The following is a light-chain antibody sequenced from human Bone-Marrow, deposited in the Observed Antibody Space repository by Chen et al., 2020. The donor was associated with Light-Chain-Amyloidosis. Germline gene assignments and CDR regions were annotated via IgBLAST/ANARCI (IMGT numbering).Light chain of an antibody. J-gene: IGLJ1*01. CDR1: SSDVGGDNH. V-gene: IGLV2-14*01. CDR3: SSYTITNTLV. CDR2: EVT. Sequence: QSALTQPASVSGSPGQSITISCTGTSSDVGGDNHVSWYQQHPDKAPKLMIYEVTNRPSWVPYRFSGSRSDNTASLTISGLQTEDEADYFFSSYTITNTLVFGSGTRVTVL.